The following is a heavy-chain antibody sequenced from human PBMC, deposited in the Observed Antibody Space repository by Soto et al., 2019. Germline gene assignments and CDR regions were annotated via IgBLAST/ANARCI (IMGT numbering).Heavy chain of an antibody. CDR2: FFYGGRT. V-gene: IGHV4-39*01. Sequence: QVQLQQSGPGLLKPSENLSLTCTVSGGSISSPSYNWGWVRQPPGKGPEWIGSFFYGGRTHYSPSTETRLSIPVDTASSQVSLILTSVTAADTAVYYCAPVASTHFDSWGQGALVVVSS. J-gene: IGHJ4*02. CDR1: GGSISSPSYN. D-gene: IGHD2-21*01. CDR3: APVASTHFDS.